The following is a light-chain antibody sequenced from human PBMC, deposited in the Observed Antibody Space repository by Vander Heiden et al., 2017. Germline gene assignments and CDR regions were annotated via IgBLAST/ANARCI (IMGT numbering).Light chain of an antibody. V-gene: IGKV1-39*01. CDR2: AAS. J-gene: IGKJ1*01. CDR1: QSISSY. CDR3: QQSYSTPPGT. Sequence: DIQMTQSPSPLSASVGDRVTITCRASQSISSYLNWYQQKPGKAPKLLIYAASSLQSGVPSRFSGSGSGTDFTLTISSLQPEDFATYYCQQSYSTPPGTFGQGTKVEIK.